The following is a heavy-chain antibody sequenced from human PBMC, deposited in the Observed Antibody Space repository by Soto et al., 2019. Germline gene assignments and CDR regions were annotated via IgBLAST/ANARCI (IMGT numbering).Heavy chain of an antibody. J-gene: IGHJ4*02. V-gene: IGHV3-66*01. CDR2: IYSGGIT. CDR1: GFTVSSDY. D-gene: IGHD5-18*01. Sequence: GGSLRLSCAASGFTVSSDYMSWVRQAPGKGLEWVSVIYSGGITNYADSVKGRFTISRDNSKNKLYLQMNSLRAEDTAVYYCARDLSHRRDTSMDYSNFWGQGTLVTVSS. CDR3: ARDLSHRRDTSMDYSNF.